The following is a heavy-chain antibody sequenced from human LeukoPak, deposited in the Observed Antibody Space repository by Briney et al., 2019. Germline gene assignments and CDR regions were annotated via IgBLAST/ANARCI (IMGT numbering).Heavy chain of an antibody. Sequence: SETMALTCTVSGGSIGSYYWSWIGQPPGKGLEWIGYIYYSGSTNYNPSLKSRVTISLDTSKNQFSMNLISVTAADTAVYYCAREGVAAGKLDHWVQGGLVTVSS. CDR1: GGSIGSYY. CDR3: AREGVAAGKLDH. V-gene: IGHV4-59*01. D-gene: IGHD6-13*01. CDR2: IYYSGST. J-gene: IGHJ4*02.